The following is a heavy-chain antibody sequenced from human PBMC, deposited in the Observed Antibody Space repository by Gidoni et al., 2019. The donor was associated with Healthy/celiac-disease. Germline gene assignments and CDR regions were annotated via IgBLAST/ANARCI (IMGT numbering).Heavy chain of an antibody. CDR3: AKQLRLVVGATKDGPGVYYYYGMDV. CDR1: GDSVSSHSAA. J-gene: IGHJ6*02. D-gene: IGHD1-26*01. CDR2: TYYRSKWYN. V-gene: IGHV6-1*01. Sequence: QVQLQQSGPGLVKPSQTLSLTCAISGDSVSSHSAAWNWIRQSPSRCLEWLGRTYYRSKWYNDYAGSVKSRITINPDTSKNQFSLQLNSVTPEDTAVYYCAKQLRLVVGATKDGPGVYYYYGMDVWGQGTTVTVSS.